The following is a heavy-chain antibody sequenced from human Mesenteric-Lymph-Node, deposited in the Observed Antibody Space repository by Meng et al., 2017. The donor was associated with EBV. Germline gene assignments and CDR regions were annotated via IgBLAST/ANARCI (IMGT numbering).Heavy chain of an antibody. J-gene: IGHJ4*02. CDR1: GGSVNSGGYS. Sequence: LQLQESGQGLVKPSQTLSLTCTVSGGSVNSGGYSWSWIRQSPEKGLEWIGYVHHSGLTYYNPSLETRVIISLERSKNQFSLKLTSVTAADTAVYYCAGGDYVNQFNYWGQGTLVTVSS. V-gene: IGHV4-30-2*06. D-gene: IGHD4-17*01. CDR3: AGGDYVNQFNY. CDR2: VHHSGLT.